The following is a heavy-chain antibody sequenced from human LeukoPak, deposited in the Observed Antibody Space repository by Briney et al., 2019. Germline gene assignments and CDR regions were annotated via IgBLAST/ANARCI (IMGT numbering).Heavy chain of an antibody. CDR3: AKWPLRGGMDA. J-gene: IGHJ6*02. CDR1: GFTFSSYA. V-gene: IGHV3-30*04. Sequence: GGSLRLSCAASGFTFSSYAMHWVRQAPGKGLEWVAVISYDGSNKYYADSVKGRFTISRDNSKNTLYLQMNSLRAEDTAVYYCAKWPLRGGMDAWGQGTTVTVSS. D-gene: IGHD5-12*01. CDR2: ISYDGSNK.